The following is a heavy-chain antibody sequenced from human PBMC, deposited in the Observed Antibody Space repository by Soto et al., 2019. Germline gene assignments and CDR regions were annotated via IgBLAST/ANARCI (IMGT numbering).Heavy chain of an antibody. J-gene: IGHJ5*02. CDR1: GFTFSSYA. D-gene: IGHD6-19*01. CDR3: AKDRGAGGRFSGIAVAGIPS. Sequence: EVQLLESGGGLAQPGGSLRLSCAASGFTFSSYAMSWVRQTPGKGLEWVSGISGGGGNTYYADSVTGRFTISRDNSRNTLYLQMNSLRAADTAIYYCAKDRGAGGRFSGIAVAGIPSWGQGTLVTVSS. CDR2: ISGGGGNT. V-gene: IGHV3-23*01.